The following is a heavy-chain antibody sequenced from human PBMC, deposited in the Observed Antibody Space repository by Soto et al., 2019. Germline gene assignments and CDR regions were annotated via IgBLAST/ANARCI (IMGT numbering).Heavy chain of an antibody. J-gene: IGHJ4*02. CDR1: GFTFSNAW. CDR2: IKSKTDGGTT. CDR3: TTEGPQLERFFDY. D-gene: IGHD1-1*01. V-gene: IGHV3-15*07. Sequence: EVQLVESGGGLVKPGGSLRLSCAASGFTFSNAWMNWVRQAPGKGLEWVGRIKSKTDGGTTDYAAPVKGRLTISRDDSKNTLSLQMNSLKTEDTAVYYCTTEGPQLERFFDYWGQGTLVTVSS.